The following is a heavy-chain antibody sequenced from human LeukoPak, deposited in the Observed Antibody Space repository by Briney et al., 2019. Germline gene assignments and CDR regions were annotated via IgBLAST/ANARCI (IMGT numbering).Heavy chain of an antibody. D-gene: IGHD5-18*01. CDR3: AKDRVEGYGYFYGMDV. CDR2: ISYDGSNK. V-gene: IGHV3-30*18. Sequence: GGSLRLSCAASGFTFSSYAMGWVRQAPGKGLEWVAVISYDGSNKYYADSVKGRFTISRDNSKNTLYLQMNSLRAEDTAVYYCAKDRVEGYGYFYGMDVWGQGTTVTVSS. CDR1: GFTFSSYA. J-gene: IGHJ6*02.